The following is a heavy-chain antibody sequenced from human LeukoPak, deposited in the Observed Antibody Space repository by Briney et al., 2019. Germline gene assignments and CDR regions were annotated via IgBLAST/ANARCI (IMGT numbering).Heavy chain of an antibody. CDR3: ERGIVVVIGYFDY. Sequence: SQTLSLTCTVSGGSISSGGYYWSWIRQHPGKGLEWIGYIYYSGSTYYNPSLKSRVTISVDTSKNQFSLKLSSVTAADTAVYYCERGIVVVIGYFDYWGQGTLVTVSS. D-gene: IGHD3-22*01. J-gene: IGHJ4*02. CDR1: GGSISSGGYY. CDR2: IYYSGST. V-gene: IGHV4-31*03.